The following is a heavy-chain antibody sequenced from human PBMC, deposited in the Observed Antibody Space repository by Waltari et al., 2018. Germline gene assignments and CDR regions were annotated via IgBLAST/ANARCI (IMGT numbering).Heavy chain of an antibody. CDR3: ATGLITISGVTNDF. CDR1: GHTLTELS. J-gene: IGHJ4*02. CDR2: FDPGGGDR. V-gene: IGHV1-24*01. Sequence: QVQLIQSGAEVKKPGASLRVSCKVSGHTLTELSMHCVRQAPGKGLEWMAGFDPGGGDRLYARAFQGRITMTEDTPADTAYLELSSLRSNDTAIYFCATGLITISGVTNDFWGQGTLVTVSS. D-gene: IGHD3-3*01.